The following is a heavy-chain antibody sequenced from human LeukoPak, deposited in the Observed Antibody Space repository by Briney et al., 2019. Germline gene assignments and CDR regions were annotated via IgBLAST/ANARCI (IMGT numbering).Heavy chain of an antibody. J-gene: IGHJ4*02. CDR3: ARLPTVTFFDY. Sequence: PSETLSLTRTVSGGSISSSSYYWGWIRQPPGKGLEWIGNIYYSEITYYNPSLKSRFTISVDTSKNQFSLKLSSVTAADTAVYYCARLPTVTFFDYWGQGTLVTVSS. CDR2: IYYSEIT. CDR1: GGSISSSSYY. V-gene: IGHV4-39*01. D-gene: IGHD4-17*01.